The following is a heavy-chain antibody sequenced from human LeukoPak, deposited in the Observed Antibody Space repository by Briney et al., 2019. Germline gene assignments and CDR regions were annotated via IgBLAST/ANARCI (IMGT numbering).Heavy chain of an antibody. V-gene: IGHV4-39*07. J-gene: IGHJ6*02. D-gene: IGHD2-15*01. CDR1: GGSISSSSYY. Sequence: PSETLSLTCTISGGSISSSSYYWGWIRQPPGKGLEWIGSIYYSGSTYYNPSLKSRVTISVDTSKNQFSLKLSSVTAADTAVYYCATRGRAKDIVVVVAATADYYGMDVWGQGTTVTVSS. CDR3: ATRGRAKDIVVVVAATADYYGMDV. CDR2: IYYSGST.